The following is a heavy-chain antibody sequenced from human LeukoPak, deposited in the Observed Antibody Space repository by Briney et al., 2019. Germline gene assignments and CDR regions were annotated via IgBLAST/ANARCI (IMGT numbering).Heavy chain of an antibody. D-gene: IGHD6-19*01. J-gene: IGHJ4*02. CDR3: ATAVASSSGWYADY. Sequence: GGSLRLSCAASGFTFNRNGMHWVRQAPGKGLEWVAVIWYDGSNKYHADSVKGRFTVSRDNSKNTLYLQMNSLRAEDTAVYYCATAVASSSGWYADYWGQGTLVTVSS. V-gene: IGHV3-33*01. CDR2: IWYDGSNK. CDR1: GFTFNRNG.